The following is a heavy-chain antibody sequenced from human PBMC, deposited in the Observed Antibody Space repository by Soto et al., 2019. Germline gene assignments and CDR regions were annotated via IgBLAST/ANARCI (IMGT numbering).Heavy chain of an antibody. J-gene: IGHJ5*02. V-gene: IGHV3-23*01. CDR3: AKVSAPTFLTGYYFWFDP. Sequence: EVQLLESGGGLLQPGGSLRLSCAASGFTFSSYAMNWVRQAPGKGLEWVSTISGSGGSTYYADSVKGRFTISRDNSKNTLYLQMNSLRAEDTAVYYCAKVSAPTFLTGYYFWFDPWGQGTLVTVSS. CDR1: GFTFSSYA. CDR2: ISGSGGST. D-gene: IGHD3-9*01.